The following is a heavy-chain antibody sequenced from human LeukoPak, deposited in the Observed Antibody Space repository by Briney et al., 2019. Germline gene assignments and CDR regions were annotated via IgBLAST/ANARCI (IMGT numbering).Heavy chain of an antibody. CDR3: AKAGDYDSSGYYPAPLDY. Sequence: GGSLRLSCAASGFTFSSYGMHWVRQAPGKGLEWVAVISYDGSNKYYEDSVKGRFTISRDNSKNTLYLQMNSLRAEDTAVYYCAKAGDYDSSGYYPAPLDYWGQGTLVTVSS. J-gene: IGHJ4*02. CDR2: ISYDGSNK. D-gene: IGHD3-22*01. V-gene: IGHV3-33*05. CDR1: GFTFSSYG.